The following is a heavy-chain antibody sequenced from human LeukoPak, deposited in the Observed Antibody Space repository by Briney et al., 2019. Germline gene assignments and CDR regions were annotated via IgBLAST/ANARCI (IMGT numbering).Heavy chain of an antibody. V-gene: IGHV3-23*01. D-gene: IGHD3-10*01. CDR1: GLTVSSYA. CDR3: AKYTSGTSYRGLDQ. CDR2: IIGSAANT. J-gene: IGHJ4*01. Sequence: PGGSLRLSCGAPGLTVSSYAMSWVRQAPGKGLEWVSTIIGSAANTYYADSVKGRFTISRDDSKNTVYLQMNSLRAEDTAVYSCAKYTSGTSYRGLDQWGHGTLVTVSS.